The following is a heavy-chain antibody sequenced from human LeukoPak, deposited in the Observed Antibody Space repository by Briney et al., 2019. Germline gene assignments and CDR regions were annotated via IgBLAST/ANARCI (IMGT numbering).Heavy chain of an antibody. D-gene: IGHD3-10*01. J-gene: IGHJ4*02. Sequence: SETLSLTCTVSGGSISSSSYYWGWIRQPPGKGLEWIGEINHSGSTNYNPSLKSRVTISVDTSKKQFSLKLSSVTAADTAVYYCARGDYYGSGNPLDYWGQGTLVTVSS. CDR2: INHSGST. CDR3: ARGDYYGSGNPLDY. V-gene: IGHV4-39*07. CDR1: GGSISSSSYY.